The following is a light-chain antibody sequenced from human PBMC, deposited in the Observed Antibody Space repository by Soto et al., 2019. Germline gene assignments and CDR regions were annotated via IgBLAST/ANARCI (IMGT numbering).Light chain of an antibody. J-gene: IGLJ2*01. CDR3: GSYTTSSTVL. V-gene: IGLV2-14*01. Sequence: QSALTQPASVSGSLGQSITISCTGSSSDVGAYNYVSWYQQHPGKDPKVVIFEVTKRPSGVSSRFSGSKSGNTASLTVSGLQAEDEGNYYCGSYTTSSTVLFGGGTKLTVL. CDR2: EVT. CDR1: SSDVGAYNY.